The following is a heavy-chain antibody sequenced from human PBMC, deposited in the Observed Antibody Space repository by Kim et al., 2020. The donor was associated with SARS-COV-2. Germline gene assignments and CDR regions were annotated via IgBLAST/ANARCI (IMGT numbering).Heavy chain of an antibody. CDR2: ISYDGSNK. CDR1: GFTFSSYA. V-gene: IGHV3-30*04. Sequence: GGSLRLSCAASGFTFSSYAMHWVRQAPGKGLEWVAVISYDGSNKYYADSVKGRFTISRDNSKNTLYVQMDSLRAEDTAVYYCAREDNNWGSLLDYWGQGT. J-gene: IGHJ4*02. CDR3: AREDNNWGSLLDY. D-gene: IGHD1-1*01.